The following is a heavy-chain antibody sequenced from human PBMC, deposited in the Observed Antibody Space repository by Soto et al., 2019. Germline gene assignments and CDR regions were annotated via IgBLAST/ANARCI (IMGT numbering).Heavy chain of an antibody. CDR3: ARYYGDYVRYYYGMDV. J-gene: IGHJ6*02. CDR1: GYTFTSYG. V-gene: IGHV1-18*01. CDR2: ISAYNGNT. Sequence: GASVKVSCKASGYTFTSYGISWVRQAPGQGLEWMGWISAYNGNTNYAQKLQGRVTMTTDTSTSTAYMELRSLRSDDTAVYYCARYYGDYVRYYYGMDVWGQGTTVTVS. D-gene: IGHD4-17*01.